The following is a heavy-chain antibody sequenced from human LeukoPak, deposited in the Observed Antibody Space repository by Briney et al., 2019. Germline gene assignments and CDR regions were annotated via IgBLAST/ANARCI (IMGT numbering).Heavy chain of an antibody. CDR3: ARVVVVPAAMWFDP. CDR1: GGTFSSYA. Sequence: ASVKVSCKASGGTFSSYAISWVRQAPGQGLEWMGRIIPNLGIANYAQKFQGRVTITADKSTSTAYMELSSLRSEDTAVYYCARVVVVPAAMWFDPWGQGTLVTVSS. J-gene: IGHJ5*02. CDR2: IIPNLGIA. D-gene: IGHD2-2*01. V-gene: IGHV1-69*04.